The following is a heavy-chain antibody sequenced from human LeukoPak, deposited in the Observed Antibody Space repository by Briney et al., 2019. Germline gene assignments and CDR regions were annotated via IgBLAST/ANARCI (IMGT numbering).Heavy chain of an antibody. D-gene: IGHD6-13*01. CDR1: GGTFSSYA. Sequence: ASVKVSCKASGGTFSSYAISWVRQAPGQGLEWMGGIIPIFGTANYAQKFQGRVTITADESTSTAYMELSSLRSEDTAVYYCARDEQQLAYTYYYYYGMDVWGQGTTVTVS. V-gene: IGHV1-69*13. J-gene: IGHJ6*02. CDR3: ARDEQQLAYTYYYYYGMDV. CDR2: IIPIFGTA.